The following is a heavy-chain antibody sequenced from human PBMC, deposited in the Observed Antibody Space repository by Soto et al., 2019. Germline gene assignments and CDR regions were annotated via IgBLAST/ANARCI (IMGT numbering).Heavy chain of an antibody. CDR3: ARERSVEMATIHAFDI. D-gene: IGHD5-12*01. CDR1: GGSVSSGSYY. Sequence: QVQLQESGPGLVKPSETLSLTCTVSGGSVSSGSYYWSWIRQPPGKGLEWIGYIYYSGSTTYNPYLTSRVTISVDTSKNQFSLKLSSVTAADTAVYYCARERSVEMATIHAFDIWGQGTMVTVSS. V-gene: IGHV4-61*01. J-gene: IGHJ3*02. CDR2: IYYSGST.